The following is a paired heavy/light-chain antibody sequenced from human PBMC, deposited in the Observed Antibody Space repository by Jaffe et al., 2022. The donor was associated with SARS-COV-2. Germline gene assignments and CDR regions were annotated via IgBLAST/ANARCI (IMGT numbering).Heavy chain of an antibody. D-gene: IGHD2-21*02. CDR3: AREGGGVTAFDY. CDR2: TNQDGGEK. Sequence: EVQLVESGGGLVQPGGSLRLSCAASGFSFSNYWMSWVRQAPGKGLEWVGQTNQDGGEKYYVDSVRGRFSISRDNAKNSLHLQMNSLRAEDTGVYYCAREGGGVTAFDYWGQGTLVTVSS. CDR1: GFSFSNYW. V-gene: IGHV3-7*01. J-gene: IGHJ4*02.
Light chain of an antibody. J-gene: IGKJ2*01. V-gene: IGKV1-39*01. Sequence: DIQMTQSPSSLSASVGDRVSITCRASQSIDSYLNWYQQKPGRAPKLLIYSTSSLHRGVPSRFSGSGSETDFTLTISSLQPEDFASYYCQYRGTFGQGTKLEIK. CDR1: QSIDSY. CDR2: STS. CDR3: QYRGT.